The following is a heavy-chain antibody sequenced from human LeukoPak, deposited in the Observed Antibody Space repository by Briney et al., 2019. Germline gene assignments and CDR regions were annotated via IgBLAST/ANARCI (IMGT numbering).Heavy chain of an antibody. D-gene: IGHD6-13*01. V-gene: IGHV4-34*01. CDR3: ARGRRYSSSWYGMDV. CDR2: INHSGST. J-gene: IGHJ6*03. Sequence: SETLSLTCAVYGGSFSGYYWSWIRQPPGKGLEWIGEINHSGSTNYNPPLKSRVTISVDTSKNQFSLKLSSVTAADTAVYYCARGRRYSSSWYGMDVWGKGTTVTVSS. CDR1: GGSFSGYY.